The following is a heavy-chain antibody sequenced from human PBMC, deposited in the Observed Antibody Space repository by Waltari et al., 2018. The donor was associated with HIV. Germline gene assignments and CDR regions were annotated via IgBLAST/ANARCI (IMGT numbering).Heavy chain of an antibody. Sequence: QVQLVQWGAGVLKPSETLSLSCAVYGGSFSGYYWTWIRQPPGKGLEWIGESDHDEDPDYTPSLKSRVDISADRSKIQFYLRLSAVTAADTAVDYCTRGRSSGSYSVHWSQGTHVTVSA. CDR2: SDHDEDP. CDR3: TRGRSSGSYSVH. J-gene: IGHJ4*02. CDR1: GGSFSGYY. D-gene: IGHD2-15*01. V-gene: IGHV4-34*01.